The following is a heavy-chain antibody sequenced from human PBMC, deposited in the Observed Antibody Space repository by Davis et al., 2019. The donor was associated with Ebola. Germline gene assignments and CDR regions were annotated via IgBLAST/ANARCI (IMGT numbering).Heavy chain of an antibody. CDR2: IIPIFGTA. J-gene: IGHJ6*02. Sequence: AASVKVSCKASGGTFISYAISWVRQAPGHGLEWMGGIIPIFGTANYAQKFQGRVTITADESTSTAYMELSSLRSEDTAVYYCASGTRYSRYCSGGSCYPTLPPLDVWGQGTTVTVSS. CDR1: GGTFISYA. D-gene: IGHD2-15*01. V-gene: IGHV1-69*13. CDR3: ASGTRYSRYCSGGSCYPTLPPLDV.